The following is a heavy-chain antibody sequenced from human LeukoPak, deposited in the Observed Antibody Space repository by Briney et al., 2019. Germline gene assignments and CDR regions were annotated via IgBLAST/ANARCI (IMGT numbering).Heavy chain of an antibody. V-gene: IGHV1-69*05. CDR2: IIPIFGTA. CDR1: GGTFSSYA. D-gene: IGHD3-22*01. Sequence: SVKVSCKAFGGTFSSYAISWVRQAPGQGLEWMGGIIPIFGTANYAQKFQGRVTITTDESTSTAYMELSSLRSEDTAVYYCARSSKSDYYDSSGYFPHWGQGTLVTVSS. J-gene: IGHJ1*01. CDR3: ARSSKSDYYDSSGYFPH.